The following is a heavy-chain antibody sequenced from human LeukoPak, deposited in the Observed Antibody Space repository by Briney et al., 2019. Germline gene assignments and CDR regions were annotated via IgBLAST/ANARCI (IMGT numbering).Heavy chain of an antibody. Sequence: VASVKVSCKASGYTFTNYDINWVRQAAGQGLEWLGWMNPNNGNAGYAQKFQGRVTMTRSTSISTAYMELSSLTSEDTAVYYCAIALSGCVLCFDYWGQGTMVTVSS. CDR3: AIALSGCVLCFDY. CDR1: GYTFTNYD. J-gene: IGHJ4*02. V-gene: IGHV1-8*01. CDR2: MNPNNGNA. D-gene: IGHD6-19*01.